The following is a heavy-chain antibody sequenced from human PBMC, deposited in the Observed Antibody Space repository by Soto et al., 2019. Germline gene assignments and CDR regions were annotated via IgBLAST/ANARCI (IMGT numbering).Heavy chain of an antibody. CDR2: IYYSGST. CDR3: ARTLWFGELPPLHAFDI. CDR1: GGSISSSSYY. V-gene: IGHV4-39*07. Sequence: SETLSLTCTVSGGSISSSSYYWGWIRQPPGKGLEWIGSIYYSGSTYYNPSLKSRVTISVDTSKNQFSLKLSSVTAADTAVYYCARTLWFGELPPLHAFDIWGQGTMVS. D-gene: IGHD3-10*01. J-gene: IGHJ3*02.